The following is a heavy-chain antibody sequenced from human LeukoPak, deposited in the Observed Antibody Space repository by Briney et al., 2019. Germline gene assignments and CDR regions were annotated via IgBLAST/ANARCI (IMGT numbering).Heavy chain of an antibody. D-gene: IGHD3-3*01. Sequence: PSETLSLTCAVYGGSFSGYYWSWIRQPPGKGLEWIGEINHSGSTNYNPSLKSRVTISVDTSKNQFSLKLSSVTAADTAVYYCARGSSSDYDFWSGYSAGYYYYYYMDVWGKGITVTVSS. CDR1: GGSFSGYY. CDR2: INHSGST. CDR3: ARGSSSDYDFWSGYSAGYYYYYYMDV. V-gene: IGHV4-34*01. J-gene: IGHJ6*03.